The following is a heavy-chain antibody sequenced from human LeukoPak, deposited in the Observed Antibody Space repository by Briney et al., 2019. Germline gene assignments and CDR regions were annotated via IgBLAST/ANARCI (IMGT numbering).Heavy chain of an antibody. D-gene: IGHD3/OR15-3a*01. CDR1: GFKFSDYT. CDR2: ITSSGTYI. J-gene: IGHJ4*02. Sequence: PGGSLRLSCAASGFKFSDYTMNWIRQFPGKDLEWVSCITSSGTYIYYADSVKGRFTISRDNAKNSVFLQMNSLRAEDTAIYYCARAQFDFSTGYAYGPFDFWGQGNLVTVSS. V-gene: IGHV3-21*05. CDR3: ARAQFDFSTGYAYGPFDF.